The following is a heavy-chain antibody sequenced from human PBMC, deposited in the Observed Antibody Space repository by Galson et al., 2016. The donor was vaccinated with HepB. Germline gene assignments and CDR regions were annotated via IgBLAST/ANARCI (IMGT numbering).Heavy chain of an antibody. Sequence: SLRLSCAASGFTFRSYGMHWVRQAPGKGLEWLAGILYDGSNEYYGDSVKGRFTISRDNSKKTLSLQMNSLTSEDTAVYYCAKDAILACGRDCYIDYWGQGTLVTVSS. D-gene: IGHD2-21*02. J-gene: IGHJ4*02. CDR2: ILYDGSNE. CDR3: AKDAILACGRDCYIDY. CDR1: GFTFRSYG. V-gene: IGHV3-30*18.